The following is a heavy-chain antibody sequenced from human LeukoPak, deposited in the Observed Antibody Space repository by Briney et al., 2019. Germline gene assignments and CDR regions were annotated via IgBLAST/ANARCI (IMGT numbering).Heavy chain of an antibody. CDR2: TYYRSKWYS. D-gene: IGHD2-8*02. V-gene: IGHV6-1*01. CDR3: ARGPGYVQH. CDR1: GDSVSSNSAA. Sequence: SQTLSLTCAISGDSVSSNSAAWNWVRLSPSRGLEWLGRTYYRSKWYSHYSVSVRSRITINPDTSRNQFSLQLNSVTPEDTAVYYCARGPGYVQHWGQGTLVTVSS. J-gene: IGHJ1*01.